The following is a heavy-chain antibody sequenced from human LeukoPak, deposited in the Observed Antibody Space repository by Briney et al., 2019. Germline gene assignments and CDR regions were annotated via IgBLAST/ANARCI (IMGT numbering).Heavy chain of an antibody. CDR1: GGSISSGGYY. Sequence: TSETLSLTCTVSGGSISSGGYYWSWIRQHPGKGLEWIGYIYYSGSTNYNPSLKSRVTISVDTSKNQFSLKLSPVTAADTAVYYCARAGSGYSFDYWGQGTLVTVSS. CDR2: IYYSGST. CDR3: ARAGSGYSFDY. D-gene: IGHD3-22*01. J-gene: IGHJ4*02. V-gene: IGHV4-61*08.